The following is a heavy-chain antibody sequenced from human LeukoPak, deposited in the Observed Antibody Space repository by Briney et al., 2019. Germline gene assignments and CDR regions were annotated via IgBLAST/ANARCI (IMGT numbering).Heavy chain of an antibody. J-gene: IGHJ4*02. D-gene: IGHD1-1*01. CDR1: GGSISSSSYY. V-gene: IGHV4-39*01. Sequence: SETLSLTCTVSGGSISSSSYYWGWIRQPPGKGLEWIGSIYYSGSTYYNPSLKSRVTISVDTSKNQFSLKLSSVTAADTAVYYCARRGTDEGVVDYWGQGTLVTVSS. CDR2: IYYSGST. CDR3: ARRGTDEGVVDY.